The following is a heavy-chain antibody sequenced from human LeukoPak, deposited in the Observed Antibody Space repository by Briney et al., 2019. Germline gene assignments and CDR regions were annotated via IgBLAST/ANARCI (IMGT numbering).Heavy chain of an antibody. D-gene: IGHD6-19*01. J-gene: IGHJ6*03. CDR1: GFTLSSYW. CDR2: INGDGSSA. Sequence: GGSLRLSCAASGFTLSSYWMHWVRQAPGKGLVWVSRINGDGSSATYADSVKGRFTISRDNAKNTLYLQMNSLRAEDTAVYYCARPSYSGGWGLNPAYYYYMDVWGKGTTVIVSS. CDR3: ARPSYSGGWGLNPAYYYYMDV. V-gene: IGHV3-74*03.